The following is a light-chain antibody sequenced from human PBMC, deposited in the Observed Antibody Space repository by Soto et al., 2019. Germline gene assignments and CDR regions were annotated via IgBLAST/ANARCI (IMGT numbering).Light chain of an antibody. CDR1: QGISNY. V-gene: IGKV1-27*01. Sequence: DIQMTQSPSSLSASVGDRVTISCRASQGISNYLAWYQQKPGEVPKLLIYAASTLQSGVPSRFSGSGSGTDFTLTISSLQPEDVAAYYCQKYTSSPQTFGQGTKVEIK. CDR3: QKYTSSPQT. CDR2: AAS. J-gene: IGKJ1*01.